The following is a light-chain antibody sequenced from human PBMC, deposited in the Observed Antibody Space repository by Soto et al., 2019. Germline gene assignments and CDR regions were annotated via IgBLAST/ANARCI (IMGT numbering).Light chain of an antibody. V-gene: IGKV3-20*01. CDR3: QQYHSSPRT. CDR2: AAS. J-gene: IGKJ1*01. CDR1: QSVSSGS. Sequence: EIVLTQSPGALSLSPGERATLSCRASQSVSSGSLAWYQQKPGQAPRLLIYAASARATGIPDRFSGSGSGTDFTLTVSRLEPEDFAVYYCQQYHSSPRTLGPGTKVDIK.